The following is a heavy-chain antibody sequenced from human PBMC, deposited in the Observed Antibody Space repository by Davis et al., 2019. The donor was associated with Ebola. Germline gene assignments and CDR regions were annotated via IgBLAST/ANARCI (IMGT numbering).Heavy chain of an antibody. V-gene: IGHV4-34*01. D-gene: IGHD2-15*01. CDR2: INHSGST. CDR1: AGSSSGYY. CDR3: AREIGYCSGGSCYSGWFDP. Sequence: PQTLSPTCALYAGSSSGYYWSWIRQLPGKWLEWIGEINHSGSTNYNPSLKSRVTISVDTSKNQFSLKLSSVTAADTAVYYCAREIGYCSGGSCYSGWFDPWGQGTLVTVSS. J-gene: IGHJ5*02.